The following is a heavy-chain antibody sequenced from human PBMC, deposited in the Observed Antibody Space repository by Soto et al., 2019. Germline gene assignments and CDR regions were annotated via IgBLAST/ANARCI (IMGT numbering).Heavy chain of an antibody. V-gene: IGHV4-31*03. CDR2: IYYSGST. CDR3: ARDYSGYDYDGMDV. D-gene: IGHD1-26*01. Sequence: SETLSLTCTVSGGSISSGGYYWSWIRQHPGKGLEWIGYIYYSGSTYYNPSLKSRVTISVDTSKNQFSLKLSSVTAADTAVYYCARDYSGYDYDGMDVWGQGTTVTVSS. CDR1: GGSISSGGYY. J-gene: IGHJ6*02.